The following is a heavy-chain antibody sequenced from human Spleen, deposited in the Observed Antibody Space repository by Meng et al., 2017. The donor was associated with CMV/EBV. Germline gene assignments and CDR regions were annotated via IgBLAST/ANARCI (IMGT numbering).Heavy chain of an antibody. V-gene: IGHV4-59*01. CDR2: IDYSGKT. J-gene: IGHJ3*02. D-gene: IGHD3-16*02. Sequence: SETLSLTCSVSGASMTSYYWNWIRQPPGKGLEWIGYIDYSGKTNYSPSLRSRVTASVATSKNQFSLRLTSVTAADTAVYYCARVQRSSVPAAWVIDAFDIWGQGTTVTVSS. CDR1: GASMTSYY. CDR3: ARVQRSSVPAAWVIDAFDI.